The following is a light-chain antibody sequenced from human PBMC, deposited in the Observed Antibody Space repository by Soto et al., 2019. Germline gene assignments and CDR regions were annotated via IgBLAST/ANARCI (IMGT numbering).Light chain of an antibody. V-gene: IGKV1-27*01. Sequence: DIQMTQCPSSLSASVGDRVTITCRASQGSRNYLAWYQQRPGKVPKLLIYAASTLQSGVPSRFSGSGAGTDFTLTIGSLQPEDVATYYCQKYNSAPWTFGQGTKVDI. CDR3: QKYNSAPWT. CDR1: QGSRNY. CDR2: AAS. J-gene: IGKJ1*01.